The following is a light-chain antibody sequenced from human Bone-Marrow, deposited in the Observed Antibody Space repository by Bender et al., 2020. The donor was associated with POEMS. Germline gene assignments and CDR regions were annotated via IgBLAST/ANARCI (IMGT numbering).Light chain of an antibody. CDR3: SSYTSSTTVV. J-gene: IGLJ1*01. CDR1: SSNIGAHA. V-gene: IGLV1-44*01. Sequence: QSVLTQPPSASGTPGQRVTISCSGGSSNIGAHAVNWYQHLPGTAPKLLIYSSHRRPSGVSNRFSGSKSGNTASLTISGLQAEDEADYYCSSYTSSTTVVFGSGAKVTVL. CDR2: SSH.